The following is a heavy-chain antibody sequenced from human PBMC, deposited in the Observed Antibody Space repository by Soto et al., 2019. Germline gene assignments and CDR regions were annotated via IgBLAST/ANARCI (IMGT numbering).Heavy chain of an antibody. J-gene: IGHJ4*02. Sequence: QVQLRETGPGLVKTSGTLSLICSVSGGSLGTSNWWSWVRQSPGKGLQWIGDIYETGRTKYNPSLQSRLSIAVDESKTQFSLTLASVTAADTAVYYCARRKLRFLEWTHGRFVSWVQGNLVIVSS. CDR3: ARRKLRFLEWTHGRFVS. V-gene: IGHV4-4*02. CDR2: IYETGRT. CDR1: GGSLGTSNW. D-gene: IGHD3-3*01.